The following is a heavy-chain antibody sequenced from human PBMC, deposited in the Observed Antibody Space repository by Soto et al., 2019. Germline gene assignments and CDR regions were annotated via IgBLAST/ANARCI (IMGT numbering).Heavy chain of an antibody. D-gene: IGHD3-22*01. J-gene: IGHJ6*02. CDR3: ARDYYDSSGYLYYYGMDV. Sequence: PSETLSLTCTVSGGSISSNYWTWIRQPPGKGLEWSGYVYNSGSTNYNPSLKSRVTISEDTSKSQFSLKLSSVTAADTAVYYCARDYYDSSGYLYYYGMDVWGQGTTVTVSS. CDR1: GGSISSNY. CDR2: VYNSGST. V-gene: IGHV4-59*12.